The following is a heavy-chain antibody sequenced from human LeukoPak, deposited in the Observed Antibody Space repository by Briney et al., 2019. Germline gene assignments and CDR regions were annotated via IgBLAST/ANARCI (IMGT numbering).Heavy chain of an antibody. CDR3: AKTVTTQAYYWYFDL. J-gene: IGHJ2*01. D-gene: IGHD4-17*01. CDR1: GFTFSSYS. CDR2: ISSSSTI. V-gene: IGHV3-48*01. Sequence: GGSLRLSCAASGFTFSSYSMNWVRQAPGKGLEWVSYISSSSTIYYADSVKGRFTISRDNSRNTLYPDMNILRAEDTAVYYCAKTVTTQAYYWYFDLWGRGTLVTVSS.